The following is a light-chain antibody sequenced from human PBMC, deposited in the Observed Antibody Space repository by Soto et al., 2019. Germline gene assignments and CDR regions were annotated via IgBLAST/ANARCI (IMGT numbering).Light chain of an antibody. CDR3: QQYTNWPPNT. Sequence: EIVMTQSPVTLSVSPGERATLSCRASQSVSSNLAWYQQRPGQAPRLLIYGASTRATGVPARFSGRGSGTEFTLTISSLQSEDFAVYYCQQYTNWPPNTFGQGTRLEIK. V-gene: IGKV3-15*01. CDR2: GAS. J-gene: IGKJ5*01. CDR1: QSVSSN.